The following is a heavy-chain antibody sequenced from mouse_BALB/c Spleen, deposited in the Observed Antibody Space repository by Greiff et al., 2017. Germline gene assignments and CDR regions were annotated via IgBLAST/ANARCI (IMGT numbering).Heavy chain of an antibody. Sequence: QVQLKESGAELVKPGASVKLSCKASGYIFTSYYMYWVKQRPGQGLEWIGEINPSNGGTNFNEKFKSKATLTVDKSSSTAYMQLSSLTSEDSAVYYCTRWGNYPAWFAYWGQGTLVTVSA. CDR1: GYIFTSYY. V-gene: IGHV1S81*02. J-gene: IGHJ3*01. CDR3: TRWGNYPAWFAY. D-gene: IGHD2-1*01. CDR2: INPSNGGT.